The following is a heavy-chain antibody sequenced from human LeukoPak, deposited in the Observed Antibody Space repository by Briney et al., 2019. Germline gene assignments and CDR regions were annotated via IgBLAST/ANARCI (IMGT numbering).Heavy chain of an antibody. CDR3: ARSQGDVPAAKYYYYYGMDV. D-gene: IGHD2-2*01. CDR2: INAGNGNT. CDR1: GYTFTSNA. J-gene: IGHJ6*04. Sequence: ASVKVSCKASGYTFTSNAMHWVRQAPGQRLEWMGWINAGNGNTKYSQKFQGRVTITRDTSASTAYMELSSLRSEDTAVYYCARSQGDVPAAKYYYYYGMDVWGKGTTVTVSS. V-gene: IGHV1-3*01.